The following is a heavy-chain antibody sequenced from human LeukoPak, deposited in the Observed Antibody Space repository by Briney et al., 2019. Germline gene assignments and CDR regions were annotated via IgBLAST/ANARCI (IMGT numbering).Heavy chain of an antibody. CDR2: ISSSSYI. Sequence: GRSLRLSCAASGFSFSFYSMNWVRQAPGKGLEWVSSISSSSYIHYADSVKGRFTISRDNAKNSLYLQMNSLRAEDTAVYYCARGLPGREDYGMDVWGQGTTVTVSS. CDR3: ARGLPGREDYGMDV. J-gene: IGHJ6*02. CDR1: GFSFSFYS. D-gene: IGHD1-1*01. V-gene: IGHV3-21*01.